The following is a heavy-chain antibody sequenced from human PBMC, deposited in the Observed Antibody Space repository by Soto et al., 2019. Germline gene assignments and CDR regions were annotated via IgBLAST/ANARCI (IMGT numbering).Heavy chain of an antibody. J-gene: IGHJ4*02. Sequence: EVQLLESGGGLVQPGGSLRLSCTASGFTFNNYAMTWVRQAPGKGLKWVSGISAGGDSTYYAGSVKGRFTISRDNSKNTLYLQMNSLRAEDTAVYYCAKALGTMVREGRHLDYWGQGTLVTVSS. V-gene: IGHV3-23*01. CDR1: GFTFNNYA. CDR3: AKALGTMVREGRHLDY. D-gene: IGHD3-10*01. CDR2: ISAGGDST.